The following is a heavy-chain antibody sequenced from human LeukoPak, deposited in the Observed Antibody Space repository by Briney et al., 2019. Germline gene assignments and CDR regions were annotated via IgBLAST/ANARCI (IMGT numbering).Heavy chain of an antibody. J-gene: IGHJ4*02. CDR2: INPSGGST. CDR1: GYTFTSYY. D-gene: IGHD3-10*01. V-gene: IGHV1-46*01. Sequence: GASVKVSCKASGYTFTSYYMHWVRQAPGQGLEWMGIINPSGGSTSYAQKFQGRVTMTRDTSTSTVYMELSSLRSEDTAVYYCARDLTPGITMVRGVINKGPFDYWGQGTLVTVSS. CDR3: ARDLTPGITMVRGVINKGPFDY.